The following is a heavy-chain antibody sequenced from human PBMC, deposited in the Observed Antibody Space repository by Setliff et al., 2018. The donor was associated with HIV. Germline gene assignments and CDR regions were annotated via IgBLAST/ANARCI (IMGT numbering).Heavy chain of an antibody. J-gene: IGHJ6*02. Sequence: PGGSLRLSCAASGFTFSNYSMNWVRQTPGKGLEWVAFIRYDGSQKYYVDSVKGRFTISRGNSKNTLYLQMNSLRVEDTAVYYCAKDVCSGAYCYAYYYYGMDVWGQGTMVTVSS. CDR3: AKDVCSGAYCYAYYYYGMDV. D-gene: IGHD2-15*01. V-gene: IGHV3-30*02. CDR2: IRYDGSQK. CDR1: GFTFSNYS.